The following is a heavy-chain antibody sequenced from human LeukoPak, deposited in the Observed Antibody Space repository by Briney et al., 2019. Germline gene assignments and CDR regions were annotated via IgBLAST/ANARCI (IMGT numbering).Heavy chain of an antibody. CDR1: GGSISSYY. CDR3: ARFDYIWETHGMDAFDI. J-gene: IGHJ3*02. V-gene: IGHV4-59*08. D-gene: IGHD3-16*01. Sequence: SETLSLTCSVSGGSISSYYWSWIRQPPGKGLEWIGYIYYSGSTNYNPSLKSRVTISVDTSKNQFSLKLSSVTAADTAVYYCARFDYIWETHGMDAFDIWGQGTVVTVSS. CDR2: IYYSGST.